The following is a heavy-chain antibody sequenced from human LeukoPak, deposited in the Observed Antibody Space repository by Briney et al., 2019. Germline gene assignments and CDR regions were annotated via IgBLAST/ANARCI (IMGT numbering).Heavy chain of an antibody. Sequence: PSETLSLTCTVSGGSISSISYYWGSTGQPPGKGLEWIGSIYYTGSTYYNPSLKSRVTISVDTSTNQFSLKLSSVTAADPAVYYWARHSRVGSGWSVDDYWGQKTLVTVSS. D-gene: IGHD6-19*01. V-gene: IGHV4-39*01. CDR1: GGSISSISYY. J-gene: IGHJ4*02. CDR2: IYYTGST. CDR3: ARHSRVGSGWSVDDY.